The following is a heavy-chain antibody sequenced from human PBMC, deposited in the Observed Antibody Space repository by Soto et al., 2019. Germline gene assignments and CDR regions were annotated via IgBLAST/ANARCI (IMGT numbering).Heavy chain of an antibody. Sequence: TRALTSTVSVGSISTCDYYWSWILQPPVKGLEWIGYIYYSGSTFYSTTRKSRVTISLNTPKNQFSLRLGSVTAADTAVYYCPSEDGYRSTYWGQGTQV. D-gene: IGHD5-12*01. CDR1: VGSISTCDYY. J-gene: IGHJ4*02. CDR3: PSEDGYRSTY. V-gene: IGHV4-30-4*01. CDR2: IYYSGST.